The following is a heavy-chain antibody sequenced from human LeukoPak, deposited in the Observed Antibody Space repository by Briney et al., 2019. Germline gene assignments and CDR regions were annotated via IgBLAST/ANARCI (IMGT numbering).Heavy chain of an antibody. CDR1: GFTFSSYG. CDR2: IRYDGSNK. Sequence: PGGSLRLSCAASGFTFSSYGMHWVRQAPGKGLEWVAFIRYDGSNKYYADSVKGRFTISRDNSKNTLYLQMNSLRAEDTAVYYCARSSIAAAGNWFDPWGQGTLVTVSS. D-gene: IGHD6-13*01. J-gene: IGHJ5*02. V-gene: IGHV3-30*02. CDR3: ARSSIAAAGNWFDP.